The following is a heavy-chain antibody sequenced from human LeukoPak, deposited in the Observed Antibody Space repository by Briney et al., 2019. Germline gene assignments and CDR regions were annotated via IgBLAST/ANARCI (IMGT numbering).Heavy chain of an antibody. V-gene: IGHV4-59*08. Sequence: SETLSLTCTISGGSISTYYWSWIRQPPGKGLEWIAYMYNSESAKYNPSLKSRVTISVDTSKKQFSLKLRPVTAADTALYYCARHVLTAGSIDWGQGTLVTV. D-gene: IGHD3-9*01. CDR1: GGSISTYY. CDR3: ARHVLTAGSID. J-gene: IGHJ4*02. CDR2: MYNSESA.